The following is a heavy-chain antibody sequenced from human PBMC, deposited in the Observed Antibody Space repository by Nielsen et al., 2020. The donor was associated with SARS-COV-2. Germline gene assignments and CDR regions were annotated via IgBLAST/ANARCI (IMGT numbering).Heavy chain of an antibody. D-gene: IGHD2-15*01. V-gene: IGHV3-23*01. CDR2: ISGSGGST. J-gene: IGHJ4*02. CDR3: AKDGDIVVVVAAID. Sequence: GSLKISCAASGFTFSSYAMSWVRQAPGKGLEWVSAISGSGGSTYYADSVKGRFTISRDNSKNTLYLQMNSLRAEDTAVYYCAKDGDIVVVVAAIDWGQGTLVTVSS. CDR1: GFTFSSYA.